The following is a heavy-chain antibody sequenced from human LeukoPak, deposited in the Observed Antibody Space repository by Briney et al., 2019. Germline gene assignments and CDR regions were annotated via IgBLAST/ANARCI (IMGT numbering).Heavy chain of an antibody. J-gene: IGHJ4*02. CDR3: ARGGLAAAGKYYFNY. CDR1: GYAFTTYD. V-gene: IGHV1-8*01. CDR2: MNPNSGNT. D-gene: IGHD6-13*01. Sequence: ASVKVSCKASGYAFTTYDINWVRQATGQGLEWMGWMNPNSGNTGYAQKFQGRVTMTRNTPISTAYMELSSLRSEDTAVYYCARGGLAAAGKYYFNYWGQGTLVTVSS.